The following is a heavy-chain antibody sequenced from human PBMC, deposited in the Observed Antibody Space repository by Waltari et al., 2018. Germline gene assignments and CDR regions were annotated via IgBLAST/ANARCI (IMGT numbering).Heavy chain of an antibody. CDR3: ARVREVAARAGRYYYMDV. CDR1: GGTFSSYA. V-gene: IGHV1-69*01. CDR2: IIPIFGTA. J-gene: IGHJ6*03. Sequence: QVQLVQSGAEVKKPGSSVKVSCKASGGTFSSYAISWVRQAPGQGLEWMGGIIPIFGTANYAQKFQGRVTITADESTSTAYMELSSLRSEDTAVYYCARVREVAARAGRYYYMDVWGKGTTVTVSS. D-gene: IGHD6-6*01.